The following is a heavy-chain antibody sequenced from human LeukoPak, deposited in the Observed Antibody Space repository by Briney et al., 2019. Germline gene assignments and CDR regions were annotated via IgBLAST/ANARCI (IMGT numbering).Heavy chain of an antibody. J-gene: IGHJ4*02. V-gene: IGHV3-53*01. D-gene: IGHD3-9*01. CDR3: AKSGFDYDILTGFDY. CDR1: GFTVSSNY. Sequence: GGSLRLSCAASGFTVSSNYMSWVRQAPGKGLEWVSVIYSGGSTYYADSVKGRFTISRDNSKNTLYLQMNSLRAEDTAVYYCAKSGFDYDILTGFDYWGQGTLVTVSS. CDR2: IYSGGST.